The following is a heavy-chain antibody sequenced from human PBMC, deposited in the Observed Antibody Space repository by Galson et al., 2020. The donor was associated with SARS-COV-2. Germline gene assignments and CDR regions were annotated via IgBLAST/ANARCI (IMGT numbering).Heavy chain of an antibody. D-gene: IGHD3-16*01. J-gene: IGHJ3*02. CDR1: GFTFSSYS. V-gene: IGHV3-21*01. CDR2: ISSSRSYI. CDR3: ARDPGGWKGAFDI. Sequence: GGSLRLSCAASGFTFSSYSMNWVRQAPGKGLEWVSSISSSRSYIYYADSVKGRFTISRDNAKNSLYLQMNSLRAEDTAVYYCARDPGGWKGAFDIWGQGTMVTVSS.